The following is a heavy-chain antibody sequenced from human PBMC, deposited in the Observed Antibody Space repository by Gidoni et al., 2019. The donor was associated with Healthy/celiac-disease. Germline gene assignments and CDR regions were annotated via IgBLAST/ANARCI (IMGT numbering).Heavy chain of an antibody. CDR1: GGSISSSSYY. CDR2: IYYSGST. CDR3: ARPTQAGRVPYYYYGMDV. D-gene: IGHD6-19*01. V-gene: IGHV4-39*01. Sequence: QLQLQESGPGLVKPSETLSLTRTVSGGSISSSSYYWGWIRQPPGKGLEWIGSIYYSGSTYYNPSLKSRVTISVDTSKNQFSLKLSSVTAADTAVYYCARPTQAGRVPYYYYGMDVWGQGTTVTVSS. J-gene: IGHJ6*02.